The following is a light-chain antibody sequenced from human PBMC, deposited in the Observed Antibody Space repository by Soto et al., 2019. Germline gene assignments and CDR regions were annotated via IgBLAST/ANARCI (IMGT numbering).Light chain of an antibody. Sequence: QSALTQPASVSGSPGQSITISYTGTSSDVGGYNYVSWYQQHPGKAPKLMIYDVSNRPSGVSNRFSGSKSGNTACLTISGLQAEDEADYYCSSYTSSSTDWVFGGGTKLTVL. CDR2: DVS. CDR1: SSDVGGYNY. CDR3: SSYTSSSTDWV. V-gene: IGLV2-14*01. J-gene: IGLJ3*02.